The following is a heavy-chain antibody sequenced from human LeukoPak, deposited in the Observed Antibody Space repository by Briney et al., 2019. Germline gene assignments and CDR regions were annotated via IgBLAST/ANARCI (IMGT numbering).Heavy chain of an antibody. CDR1: GFTVSSNY. D-gene: IGHD2-2*01. CDR2: ISASGAST. Sequence: GGSLRLSCAASGFTVSSNYMSWVRQAPGKGLEWVSAISASGASTYYADSVKGRFTISRDNSKNTLYLQMNSLRADDTAVYYCAKSGRTSCSTSCYYFDYWGQGTLVTVSS. V-gene: IGHV3-23*01. J-gene: IGHJ4*02. CDR3: AKSGRTSCSTSCYYFDY.